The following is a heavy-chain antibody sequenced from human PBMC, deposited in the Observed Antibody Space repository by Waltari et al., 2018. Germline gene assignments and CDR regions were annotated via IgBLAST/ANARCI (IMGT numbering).Heavy chain of an antibody. CDR3: ARGSYCSSTSCYKFDP. J-gene: IGHJ5*02. Sequence: QVQLQESGPGLVKPSQTLSLTCTVSGGSISSGGYYWSWIRQHPGKGLEWIGYIYYSGSTYYNPSLTSRVTISVDTSKNQCSLKLSSVTAADTAVYYCARGSYCSSTSCYKFDPWGQGTLVTVSS. CDR1: GGSISSGGYY. CDR2: IYYSGST. D-gene: IGHD2-2*02. V-gene: IGHV4-31*03.